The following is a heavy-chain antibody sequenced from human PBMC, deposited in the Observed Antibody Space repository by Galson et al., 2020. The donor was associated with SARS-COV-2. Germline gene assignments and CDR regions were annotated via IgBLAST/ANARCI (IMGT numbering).Heavy chain of an antibody. J-gene: IGHJ4*02. V-gene: IGHV3-30*04. CDR3: ARATEGDDDADSSGYPPDF. D-gene: IGHD3-22*01. Sequence: GGSLRLSCAASGFTFSGYAMYWVRLAPGKGLQWVAVISYDGSNEYYLDSVRGRFTISRDNSKNTLYLQMNSLRAEDTAAYYCARATEGDDDADSSGYPPDFWGQGTPVTVSS. CDR1: GFTFSGYA. CDR2: ISYDGSNE.